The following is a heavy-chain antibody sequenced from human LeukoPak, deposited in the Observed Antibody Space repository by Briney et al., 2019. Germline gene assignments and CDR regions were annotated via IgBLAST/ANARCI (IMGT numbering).Heavy chain of an antibody. D-gene: IGHD3-10*01. V-gene: IGHV4-4*07. Sequence: TSETLSLTCTVSAGSISSYYWSWIRQPAGKGLEWIGRIYTSGSTNYNPSLKSRVTMSIDTSKNQFSLKLSSVTAADTAVYYCARDQLWFGSFDFWGQGILVTVSS. CDR3: ARDQLWFGSFDF. CDR2: IYTSGST. J-gene: IGHJ4*02. CDR1: AGSISSYY.